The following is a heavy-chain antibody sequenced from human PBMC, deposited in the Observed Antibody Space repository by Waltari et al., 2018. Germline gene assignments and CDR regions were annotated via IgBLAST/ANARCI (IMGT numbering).Heavy chain of an antibody. Sequence: EVQLVESGGGLVKPGGSLRLSCAASGFTFSSYSMNWVGQAPGKGLEWVSSISSSSMYIYDADSVKGRVTISRYNAKNSLYLQMNSLRAEDTAVYYCYGGNSLGAFDIWGQGTMVTVSS. CDR1: GFTFSSYS. V-gene: IGHV3-21*01. D-gene: IGHD2-21*02. CDR2: ISSSSMYI. J-gene: IGHJ3*02. CDR3: YGGNSLGAFDI.